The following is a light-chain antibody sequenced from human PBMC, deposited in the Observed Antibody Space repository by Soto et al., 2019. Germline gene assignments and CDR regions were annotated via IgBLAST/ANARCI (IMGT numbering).Light chain of an antibody. Sequence: DIQMTQSLSTLSASVGDRVTITCRASQSISSWLAWYQQKPGKAPKLLIYKASSLESGVPSRFSGSGSGTEFTLTISSLQPDDFATYYCQHYNSYSEAFGQRTKVDI. CDR1: QSISSW. CDR2: KAS. J-gene: IGKJ1*01. CDR3: QHYNSYSEA. V-gene: IGKV1-5*03.